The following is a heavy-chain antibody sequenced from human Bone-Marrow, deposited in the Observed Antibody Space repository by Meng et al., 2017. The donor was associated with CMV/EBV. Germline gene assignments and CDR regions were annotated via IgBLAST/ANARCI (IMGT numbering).Heavy chain of an antibody. J-gene: IGHJ4*02. Sequence: GESLKISCTTSGFTFGDYAMTWVRQAPGKGLEWVGFIRSKAYGETTEYAASVKGRFTMSRDDSKSIAYLQMDGLKTGDTAVYYCTRFPQDFWSGYSYFDYWGQGTLVTVSS. V-gene: IGHV3-49*04. D-gene: IGHD3-3*01. CDR3: TRFPQDFWSGYSYFDY. CDR2: IRSKAYGETT. CDR1: GFTFGDYA.